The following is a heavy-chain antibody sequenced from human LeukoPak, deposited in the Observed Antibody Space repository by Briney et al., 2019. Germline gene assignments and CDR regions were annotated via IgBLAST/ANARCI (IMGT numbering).Heavy chain of an antibody. D-gene: IGHD3-10*01. CDR3: ARGRRYYYGSGGIEDY. J-gene: IGHJ4*02. Sequence: SETLSLTCAVYGGSFSGYYWSWIRQPPGKGLELIGEINHSGSTNYNPSLKSRVTISVDTSKNQFSLKLSSVTAADTAVYYCARGRRYYYGSGGIEDYWGQGTLVTVSS. V-gene: IGHV4-34*01. CDR2: INHSGST. CDR1: GGSFSGYY.